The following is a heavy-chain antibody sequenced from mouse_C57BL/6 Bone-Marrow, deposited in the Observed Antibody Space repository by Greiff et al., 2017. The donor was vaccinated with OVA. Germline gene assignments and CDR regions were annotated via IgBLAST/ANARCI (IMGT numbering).Heavy chain of an antibody. CDR3: AKRSRSYAMDY. D-gene: IGHD1-1*01. V-gene: IGHV1-54*01. CDR2: VNPGSGGT. CDR1: GYAFTNYL. Sequence: VQLQESGAELVRPGTSVKVSCKASGYAFTNYLIEWVKQRPGQGLEWIGVVNPGSGGTKYNEKFKGKATLTADKSSSTAYMQLSSLTSEDSAVYYCAKRSRSYAMDYWGQGTSVTVSA. J-gene: IGHJ4*01.